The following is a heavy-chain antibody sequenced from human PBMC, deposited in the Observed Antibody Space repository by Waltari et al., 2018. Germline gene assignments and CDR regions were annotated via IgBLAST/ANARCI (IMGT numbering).Heavy chain of an antibody. CDR2: IIPIFGTA. D-gene: IGHD6-13*01. CDR3: AREVAAAVTDYYYGMDV. Sequence: QVQLVQSGAEVKKPGSSVKVSCKASGGTFSSYAISWVRQAPGQGLEWRGGIIPIFGTANYAQKFQGRVTITADESTSTAYMELSSLRSEDTAVYYCAREVAAAVTDYYYGMDVWGQGTTVTVSS. CDR1: GGTFSSYA. V-gene: IGHV1-69*13. J-gene: IGHJ6*02.